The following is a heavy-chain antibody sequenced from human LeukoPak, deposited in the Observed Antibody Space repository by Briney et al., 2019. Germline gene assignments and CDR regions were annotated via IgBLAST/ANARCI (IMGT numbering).Heavy chain of an antibody. Sequence: PGGSLRLSCAASGFTFSSYSMNWVRQAPGKGLEWVSSISSSSSYIYYADSVKGRFTISRDNAKNSLYLQMNSLRAEDPAVYYCARGASCGGDCYSGWEGYFDLWGRGTLVTVSS. CDR1: GFTFSSYS. CDR3: ARGASCGGDCYSGWEGYFDL. D-gene: IGHD2-21*02. V-gene: IGHV3-21*01. J-gene: IGHJ2*01. CDR2: ISSSSSYI.